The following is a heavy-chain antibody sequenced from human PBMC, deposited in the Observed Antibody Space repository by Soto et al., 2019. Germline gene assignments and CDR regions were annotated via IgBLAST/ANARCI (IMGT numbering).Heavy chain of an antibody. CDR2: IRYDGSDK. D-gene: IGHD6-13*01. V-gene: IGHV3-33*01. CDR3: ARDRSSTVDGMDV. CDR1: GFSISSYG. J-gene: IGHJ6*02. Sequence: GGSLRLSCAASGFSISSYGMHWVRQAPGKGLEWVAVIRYDGSDKYYEDSVKGRFTISRDNSKNTLYLQMNSLRAEDTAVYYCARDRSSTVDGMDVWGQGTTVTVSS.